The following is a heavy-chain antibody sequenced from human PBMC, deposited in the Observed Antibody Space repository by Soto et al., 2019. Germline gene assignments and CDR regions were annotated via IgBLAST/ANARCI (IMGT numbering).Heavy chain of an antibody. CDR1: GGSVSSGSYY. Sequence: QVQLQESGPGLVKPSETLSLTCTVSGGSVSSGSYYWSWIRQPPGKGLEWIGYIYYSGSTNYNPSLKSRVTISVDTSKNQFSLKLSSVTAADTAVDYCAREPDHYRYSGSYADYWGQGTLVTVSS. CDR2: IYYSGST. CDR3: AREPDHYRYSGSYADY. J-gene: IGHJ4*02. D-gene: IGHD1-26*01. V-gene: IGHV4-61*01.